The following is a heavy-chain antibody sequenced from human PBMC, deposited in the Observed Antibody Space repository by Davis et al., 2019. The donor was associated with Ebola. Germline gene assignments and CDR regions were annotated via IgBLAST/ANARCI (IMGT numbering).Heavy chain of an antibody. CDR1: GYSFTSYW. D-gene: IGHD1-26*01. CDR3: ARQRRSGTYYHRDY. Sequence: GESLKISCKGSGYSFTSYWISWVRQMPGKGLEWMGRIDPSDSYSNYSPSFQGHVTISSDKSISAAYLQWSSLKASDTAMYYCARQRRSGTYYHRDYWGQGTLVTVSS. V-gene: IGHV5-10-1*01. CDR2: IDPSDSYS. J-gene: IGHJ4*02.